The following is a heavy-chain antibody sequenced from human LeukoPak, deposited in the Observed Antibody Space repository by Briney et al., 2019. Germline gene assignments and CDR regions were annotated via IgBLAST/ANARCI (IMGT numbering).Heavy chain of an antibody. CDR2: ISSSSSYI. CDR1: GFTFSSYS. CDR3: GYNPDQNWFDP. Sequence: GGSLRLSCAASGFTFSSYSMNWVRQAPGKGLEWVSSISSSSSYIYYADSVKGRFTISRDNAKNSLYLQMNSLRAEDTAVYYCGYNPDQNWFDPWGQGTLVTVSS. J-gene: IGHJ5*02. V-gene: IGHV3-21*01. D-gene: IGHD1-1*01.